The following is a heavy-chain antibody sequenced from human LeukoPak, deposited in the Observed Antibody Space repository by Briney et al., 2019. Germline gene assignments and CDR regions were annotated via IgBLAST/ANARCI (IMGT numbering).Heavy chain of an antibody. CDR2: INSDGSST. CDR3: AREAAAGNYLDY. D-gene: IGHD6-13*01. V-gene: IGHV3-74*01. CDR1: GFTFSSYW. J-gene: IGHJ4*02. Sequence: PGGPLRLSCAASGFTFSSYWMHWVRQAPGKGLVWVSRINSDGSSTSYADSVKGRFTISRDNAKNTLYLQMNSLRAEDTAVYYCAREAAAGNYLDYWGQGTLVTVSS.